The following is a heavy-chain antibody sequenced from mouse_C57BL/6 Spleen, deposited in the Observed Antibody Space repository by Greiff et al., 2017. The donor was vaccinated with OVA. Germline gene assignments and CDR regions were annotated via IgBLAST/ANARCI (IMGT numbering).Heavy chain of an antibody. CDR2: MYPGSGST. CDR1: GYTFTSYW. J-gene: IGHJ2*01. CDR3: ARAAYYSNCFDY. Sequence: QVQLQQPGAELVKPGASVKMSCKASGYTFTSYWITWVKQRPGQGLEWIGVMYPGSGSTNYNEKFKSKATLTVDTSSSTAYMQLSSLTSEDAAVYYCARAAYYSNCFDYWGQGTTLTVSS. V-gene: IGHV1-55*01. D-gene: IGHD2-5*01.